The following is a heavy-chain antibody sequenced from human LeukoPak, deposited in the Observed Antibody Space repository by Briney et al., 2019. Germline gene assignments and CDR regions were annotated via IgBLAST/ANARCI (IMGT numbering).Heavy chain of an antibody. CDR2: INTNTGNP. V-gene: IGHV7-4-1*02. CDR1: GYTFTNYT. D-gene: IGHD6-13*01. J-gene: IGHJ4*02. CDR3: AREAAGIFDY. Sequence: ASVKVSCKASGYTFTNYTLNWVRQAPGQGLEWMGWINTNTGNPTYAQGFTGRFVFSLDTSVSTAYLQISSLKAEDTAVYYCAREAAGIFDYWGQGTLVTVSS.